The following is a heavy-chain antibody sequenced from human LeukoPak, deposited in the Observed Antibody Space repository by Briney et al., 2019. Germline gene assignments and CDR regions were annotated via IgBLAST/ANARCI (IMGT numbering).Heavy chain of an antibody. D-gene: IGHD3-22*01. CDR2: ISSGSGTT. Sequence: GGSLRLSCAASGFIFSSYSMNWVRQTPGKGLEWISYISSGSGTTYYGDSVQGRFTISRDNAKNSLYLQMKSLRVEDMAVYYCARKSIVVITPAEYWGQGTLVTVSS. J-gene: IGHJ1*01. CDR1: GFIFSSYS. CDR3: ARKSIVVITPAEY. V-gene: IGHV3-48*04.